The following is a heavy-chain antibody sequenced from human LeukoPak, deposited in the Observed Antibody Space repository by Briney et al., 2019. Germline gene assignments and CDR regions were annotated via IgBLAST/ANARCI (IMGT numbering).Heavy chain of an antibody. V-gene: IGHV3-30*18. Sequence: GGSLRLSCAASGFTFSSYGMHWVRQAPGKGLEWVAVISYDGSNKYYADSVKGRFTISRDNSKNTLYLQMNSLRAEDTAVYYCVKAVSVAGPELNWFDPWGQGTLVTVSS. CDR2: ISYDGSNK. D-gene: IGHD6-19*01. CDR3: VKAVSVAGPELNWFDP. CDR1: GFTFSSYG. J-gene: IGHJ5*02.